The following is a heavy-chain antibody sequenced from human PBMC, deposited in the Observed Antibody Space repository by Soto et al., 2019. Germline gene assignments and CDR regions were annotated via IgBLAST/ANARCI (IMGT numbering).Heavy chain of an antibody. D-gene: IGHD3-22*01. CDR1: GGTFSSYA. Sequence: QVQLVQSGAEVKKPGSSVKVSCKASGGTFSSYAISWVRQAPGQGLEWMGGIIPIFGTANYAQKFQGRVTLAADESTSTACMELSSVRSEDRLVYYCAKIYDSRGCYYDVTWFDPWGQGTLVTVSS. J-gene: IGHJ5*02. V-gene: IGHV1-69*01. CDR2: IIPIFGTA. CDR3: AKIYDSRGCYYDVTWFDP.